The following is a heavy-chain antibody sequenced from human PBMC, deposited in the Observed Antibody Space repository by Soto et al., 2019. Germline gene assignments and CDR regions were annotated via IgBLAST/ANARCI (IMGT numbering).Heavy chain of an antibody. V-gene: IGHV1-18*01. CDR3: ARLLGERGVYYYYYYSMDV. J-gene: IGHJ6*02. CDR2: ISVYNGNR. CDR1: GYSFNSYG. D-gene: IGHD3-10*01. Sequence: QVQLVQSGAEVKKPGASVKVSCKASGYSFNSYGINWVRQAPGQGLEWMGWISVYNGNRNYAQKMQGRVTMTTDTXXSXAXXELRSLTSDDTAVYYCARLLGERGVYYYYYYSMDVWGQGTTVTVSS.